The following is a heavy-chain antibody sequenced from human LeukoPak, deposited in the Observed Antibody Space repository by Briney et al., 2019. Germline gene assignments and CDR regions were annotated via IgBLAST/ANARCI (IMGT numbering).Heavy chain of an antibody. V-gene: IGHV3-30*18. CDR1: GFTFSSYG. D-gene: IGHD3-10*01. J-gene: IGHJ4*02. CDR2: ISYDGSNK. Sequence: PGGSLRLSCAASGFTFSSYGMHWVRQAPGKGLEWVAVISYDGSNKYYADSVKGRFTISRDNSKNTLYLQMSSLRAEDTAVYYCAKDRRNYGSGSYPDYWGQGTLVTVSS. CDR3: AKDRRNYGSGSYPDY.